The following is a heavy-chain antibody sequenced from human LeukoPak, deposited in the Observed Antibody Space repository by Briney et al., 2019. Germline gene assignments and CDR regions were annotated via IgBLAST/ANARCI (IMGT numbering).Heavy chain of an antibody. Sequence: SETLSLTCTVSGGSISSYYWSWIRQPPGKGLEWIGYIYYSGSTNYNPSLKSRVTISVDTSKNQFSLKLSSVTAADTAVYYCARAGYYDSSGYYYLFDYWGQGTLVTVSS. CDR3: ARAGYYDSSGYYYLFDY. CDR2: IYYSGST. V-gene: IGHV4-59*12. J-gene: IGHJ4*02. CDR1: GGSISSYY. D-gene: IGHD3-22*01.